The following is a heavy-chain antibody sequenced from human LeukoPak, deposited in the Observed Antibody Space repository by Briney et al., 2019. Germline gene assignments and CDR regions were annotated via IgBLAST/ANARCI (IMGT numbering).Heavy chain of an antibody. V-gene: IGHV1-46*01. Sequence: ASVKVSCKASGYTFTGYYMHWVRQAPGQGLEWMGIINPSGGSTSYAQKFQGRVTMTRDTSTSTVYMELSSLRSEDTAVYYCARDPTRRRIDYWGQGTLVTVSS. CDR2: INPSGGST. CDR1: GYTFTGYY. CDR3: ARDPTRRRIDY. J-gene: IGHJ4*02. D-gene: IGHD1-1*01.